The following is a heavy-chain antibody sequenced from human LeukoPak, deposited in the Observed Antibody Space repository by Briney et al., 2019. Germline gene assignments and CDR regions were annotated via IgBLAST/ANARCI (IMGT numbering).Heavy chain of an antibody. CDR2: ISGSGGST. Sequence: GGSLRPSCAASGFTFSSYEMNWVRQAPGKGLEWVSAISGSGGSTYYADSVKGRFTISRDNSKNTLYLQMNSLRAEDTAVYYCAKVMAVRGVFIYYYYYYMDVWGKGTTVTISS. CDR1: GFTFSSYE. J-gene: IGHJ6*03. D-gene: IGHD3-10*01. V-gene: IGHV3-23*01. CDR3: AKVMAVRGVFIYYYYYYMDV.